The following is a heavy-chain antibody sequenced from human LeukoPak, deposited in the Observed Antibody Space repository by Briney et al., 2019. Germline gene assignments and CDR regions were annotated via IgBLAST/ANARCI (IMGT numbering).Heavy chain of an antibody. Sequence: SETLSLTCTVSGYSISSGYYWGWIRQPPGKGLEWIGEINHSGSTNYNPSLKSRVTISVDTSKNQFSLKLSSVTAADTAVYYCARCPGPLLRYYYYMDVWGKGTTVTVSS. CDR1: GYSISSGYY. CDR2: INHSGST. D-gene: IGHD3-3*01. J-gene: IGHJ6*03. CDR3: ARCPGPLLRYYYYMDV. V-gene: IGHV4-38-2*02.